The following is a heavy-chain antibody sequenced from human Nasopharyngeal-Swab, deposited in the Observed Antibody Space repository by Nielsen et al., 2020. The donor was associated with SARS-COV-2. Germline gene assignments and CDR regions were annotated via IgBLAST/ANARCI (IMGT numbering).Heavy chain of an antibody. CDR2: IIASGDST. J-gene: IGHJ4*02. Sequence: GESLKISCAASGLTFSNYAMSWVRQAPGKGLEWTTSIIASGDSTYYAASVKGRFTISRDNSKSTLHLQMNSLRAEDTAVYYCAKFRRVTTDYFDFWGQGTLVTVSS. CDR1: GLTFSNYA. D-gene: IGHD4-17*01. V-gene: IGHV3-23*01. CDR3: AKFRRVTTDYFDF.